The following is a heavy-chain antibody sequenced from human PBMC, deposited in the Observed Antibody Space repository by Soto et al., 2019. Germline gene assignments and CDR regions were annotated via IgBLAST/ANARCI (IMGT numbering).Heavy chain of an antibody. CDR1: GFTFGDYA. J-gene: IGHJ4*02. CDR3: TREAEQWLVPDDY. D-gene: IGHD6-19*01. V-gene: IGHV3-49*03. CDR2: IRSKAYGGTT. Sequence: GGSLRLSCTASGFTFGDYAMSWFRQAPGKGLEWVGFIRSKAYGGTTEYAASVKGRFTISRDDSKSIAYLQMNSLKTEDTAVYYCTREAEQWLVPDDYWGQGTLVTVSS.